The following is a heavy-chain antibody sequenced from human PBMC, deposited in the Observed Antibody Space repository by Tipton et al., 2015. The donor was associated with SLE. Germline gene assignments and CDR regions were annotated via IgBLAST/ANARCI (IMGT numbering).Heavy chain of an antibody. CDR2: SNPSGNT. D-gene: IGHD6-13*01. J-gene: IGHJ4*02. V-gene: IGHV4-39*01. CDR3: AGAPRSSRWYVY. Sequence: TLSLTCTITGGSINSPSHYWAWIRQPPGKGLEWIGESNPSGNTNYNPSLKSRVTISVDTSKNQFSLQLNSVTAADTAVYYCAGAPRSSRWYVYWGQGTLVTVSS. CDR1: GGSINSPSHY.